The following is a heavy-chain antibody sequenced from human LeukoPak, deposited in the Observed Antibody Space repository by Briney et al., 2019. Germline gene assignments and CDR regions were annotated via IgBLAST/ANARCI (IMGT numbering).Heavy chain of an antibody. D-gene: IGHD3-10*01. CDR2: ISGSGGST. CDR1: GFTVSSNY. CDR3: VKDLTTMVRGALDY. Sequence: QPGGSLRLSCAASGFTVSSNYMSWVRQAPGKGLEWVSGISGSGGSTYYADSVKGRFTISRDNSKNTLYLQMNSLRAEDTAVYYCVKDLTTMVRGALDYWGQGTLVTVSS. V-gene: IGHV3-23*01. J-gene: IGHJ4*02.